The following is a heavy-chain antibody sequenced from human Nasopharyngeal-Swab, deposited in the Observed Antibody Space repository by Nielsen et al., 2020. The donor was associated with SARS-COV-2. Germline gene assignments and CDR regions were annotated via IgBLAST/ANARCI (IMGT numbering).Heavy chain of an antibody. CDR1: AFTFSGYW. CDR2: IKKDGSEK. D-gene: IGHD3-22*01. CDR3: ARVPGGYDSSGYYFDQ. V-gene: IGHV3-7*01. Sequence: GESLKISCAASAFTFSGYWMNWVRQAPGKGLEWVASIKKDGSEKYYVDSVKGRFTISRDNAKNSLYLQMNSLRVEDTAVYYCARVPGGYDSSGYYFDQWGQGTLVTVSS. J-gene: IGHJ4*02.